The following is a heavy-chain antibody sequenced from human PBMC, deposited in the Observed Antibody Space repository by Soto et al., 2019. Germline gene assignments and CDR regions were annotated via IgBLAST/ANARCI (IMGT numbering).Heavy chain of an antibody. D-gene: IGHD6-19*01. CDR3: AKNEGYSSGWYLD. Sequence: EMQLVESGGGLVQPGGSLRLSCAASGFTFSSYGMSWVRQAPGKGLEWVSAISGSGGSTYNADSVKGRFTISRDNSKNTLYLQMNSLRAEDTAVYYCAKNEGYSSGWYLDWGQGTLVTVSS. CDR1: GFTFSSYG. CDR2: ISGSGGST. V-gene: IGHV3-23*04. J-gene: IGHJ4*02.